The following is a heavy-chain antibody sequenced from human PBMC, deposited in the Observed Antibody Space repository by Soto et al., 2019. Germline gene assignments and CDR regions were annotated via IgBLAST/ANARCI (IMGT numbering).Heavy chain of an antibody. V-gene: IGHV3-33*01. CDR1: GFTFSSYG. CDR3: ARDRSGYPGAFDI. Sequence: SLRLSCAASGFTFSSYGMHWVRQAPGKGLEWVAVIWYDGSNKYYADSVKGRFTISRDNSKNTLYLQMNSLRAEDTAVYYCARDRSGYPGAFDIWGQGTMVTVS. D-gene: IGHD5-12*01. CDR2: IWYDGSNK. J-gene: IGHJ3*02.